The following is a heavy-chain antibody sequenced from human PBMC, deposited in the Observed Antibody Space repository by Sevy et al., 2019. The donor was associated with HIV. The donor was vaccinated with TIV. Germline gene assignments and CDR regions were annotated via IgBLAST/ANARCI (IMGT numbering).Heavy chain of an antibody. V-gene: IGHV3-30*03. J-gene: IGHJ4*02. CDR1: GFTFSNYG. Sequence: GGSLRLSCAASGFTFSNYGMHWVRQAPGKGLDWVAVVSYDGTTKYYADSVKGRFTISRDNAKNSLYLQMNSLRVEDTAVYYCARDASVAAYYFDFWGQGTLVTVSS. CDR3: ARDASVAAYYFDF. D-gene: IGHD6-19*01. CDR2: VSYDGTTK.